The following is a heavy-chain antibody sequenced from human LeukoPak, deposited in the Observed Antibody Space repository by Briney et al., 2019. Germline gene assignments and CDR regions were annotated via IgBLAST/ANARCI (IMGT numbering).Heavy chain of an antibody. CDR2: IKFHGHET. CDR1: GFNFNNYD. Sequence: SGGSLTLSCVASGFNFNNYDLHWVRQAPGKGLEWVAFIKFHGHETFYADSVGGRFTFSRDNSRNTSYLQMNSLRSEDTAVYYCAKAAYCSSTSCLLFPYYMDVWGKGTTVTVSS. CDR3: AKAAYCSSTSCLLFPYYMDV. D-gene: IGHD2-2*01. V-gene: IGHV3-30*02. J-gene: IGHJ6*03.